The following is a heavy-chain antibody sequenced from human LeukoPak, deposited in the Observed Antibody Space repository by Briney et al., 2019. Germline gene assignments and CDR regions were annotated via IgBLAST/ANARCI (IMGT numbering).Heavy chain of an antibody. CDR1: GGSFSGYY. V-gene: IGHV4-34*01. J-gene: IGHJ6*03. D-gene: IGHD3-22*01. CDR3: ARSSEGRYYYDSSGFSYYYYYMDV. Sequence: SETLSLTCAVYGGSFSGYYWSWIRQPPGKGLEWIGEINHRGSTYYNPSLRSRVTISVDTSKNQFSLKLSSVTAADTAVYYCARSSEGRYYYDSSGFSYYYYYMDVWGKGTTVTISS. CDR2: INHRGST.